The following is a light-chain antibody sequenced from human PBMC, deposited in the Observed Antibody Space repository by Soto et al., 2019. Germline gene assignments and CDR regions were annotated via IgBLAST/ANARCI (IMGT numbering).Light chain of an antibody. J-gene: IGKJ1*01. CDR2: VAS. Sequence: EIVMTQSPATLSVSPGERATLSCRASQSVSSNLAWYLHKPGQAPMLPICVASTRATGIPARSSGSVPATEFTLTNRSPRSQDFAVYYCHQYNKWPRTFGQGPMVDIK. CDR1: QSVSSN. V-gene: IGKV3-15*01. CDR3: HQYNKWPRT.